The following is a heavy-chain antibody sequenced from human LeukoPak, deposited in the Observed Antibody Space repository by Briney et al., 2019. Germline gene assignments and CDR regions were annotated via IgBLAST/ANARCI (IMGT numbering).Heavy chain of an antibody. V-gene: IGHV3-48*03. J-gene: IGHJ4*02. CDR2: ISNSGSTI. Sequence: GGSLRLSCAASGFTFSSYEMNWVRQAPGKGLEWVSYISNSGSTIYYADSVKGRFTISRDNAKNTLYLQMNSLRAEDTAVYYCARALFGYIFWGQGTLVTVSS. CDR1: GFTFSSYE. D-gene: IGHD5-18*01. CDR3: ARALFGYIF.